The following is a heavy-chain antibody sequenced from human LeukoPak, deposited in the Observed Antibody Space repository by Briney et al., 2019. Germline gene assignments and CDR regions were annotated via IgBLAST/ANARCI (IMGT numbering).Heavy chain of an antibody. J-gene: IGHJ4*02. Sequence: AGTLRLSCAASGFTFSDYYMSRIRQAPGKGLEWVSYISSSSSYTNYADSVKGRFTISRDNAKNSLYLQMNSLRAEDTAVYYCARGDYSSSVPDYWGQGTLVTVSS. CDR2: ISSSSSYT. CDR1: GFTFSDYY. CDR3: ARGDYSSSVPDY. D-gene: IGHD2-2*01. V-gene: IGHV3-11*05.